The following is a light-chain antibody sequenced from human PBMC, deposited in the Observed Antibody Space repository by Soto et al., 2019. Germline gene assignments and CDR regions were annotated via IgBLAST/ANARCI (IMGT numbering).Light chain of an antibody. J-gene: IGKJ1*01. Sequence: IVLTQSPATLSLSPGERATLSCRASQSVSSYLAWYQQKPGQAPRLLIYGASNRATGIPDRFSGSGSGTDFTLTISRLEPEDLAVYYCQQYGSSGTFGQGTKVDIK. CDR3: QQYGSSGT. CDR2: GAS. CDR1: QSVSSY. V-gene: IGKV3-20*01.